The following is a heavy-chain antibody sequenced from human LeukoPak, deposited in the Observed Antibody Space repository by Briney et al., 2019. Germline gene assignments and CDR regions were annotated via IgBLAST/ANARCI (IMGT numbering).Heavy chain of an antibody. CDR2: VSGSSSYI. D-gene: IGHD1-26*01. CDR3: ARDRSYLYGMDV. V-gene: IGHV3-21*04. Sequence: PGGSLRLSCAASGFTFSDYIMSWVRQAPGKRLEWVSSVSGSSSYIYYADSLKGRFTISRDNSKNTLHLEMNSLRAEDTAVYYCARDRSYLYGMDVWGQGTTVTVSS. J-gene: IGHJ6*02. CDR1: GFTFSDYI.